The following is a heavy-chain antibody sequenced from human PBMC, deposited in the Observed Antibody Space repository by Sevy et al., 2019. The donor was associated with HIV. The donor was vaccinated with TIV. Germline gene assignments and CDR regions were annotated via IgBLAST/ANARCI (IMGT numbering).Heavy chain of an antibody. Sequence: SETLSLTCTVSGGSISISSYYWGWIRQPSGKGLEWIGSFYYSESTYYNPSLKSRVTISVDTSKNQFSLKLSSVTAADTAVYYCARAFRAVAGSYFFDYWGQGTLVTVSS. D-gene: IGHD6-19*01. J-gene: IGHJ4*02. CDR1: GGSISISSYY. CDR2: FYYSEST. CDR3: ARAFRAVAGSYFFDY. V-gene: IGHV4-39*01.